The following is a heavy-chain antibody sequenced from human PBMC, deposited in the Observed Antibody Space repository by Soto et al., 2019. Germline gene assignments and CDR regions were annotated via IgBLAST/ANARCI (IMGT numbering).Heavy chain of an antibody. Sequence: EVQLVESGGGLVQPGGSLRLSCAASGFTFSSYWMSWVRQAPGKGLEWVANIKQDGSEKYYVDSVKGRFTISRDNAKNALYLQMNSLRAEDTAVYYCARAGFGLLVVVPAAVYYFDYWGPGTLVPVSS. CDR3: ARAGFGLLVVVPAAVYYFDY. CDR2: IKQDGSEK. CDR1: GFTFSSYW. D-gene: IGHD2-2*01. J-gene: IGHJ4*02. V-gene: IGHV3-7*05.